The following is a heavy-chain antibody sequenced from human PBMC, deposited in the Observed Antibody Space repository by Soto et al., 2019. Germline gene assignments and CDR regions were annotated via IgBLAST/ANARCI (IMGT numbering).Heavy chain of an antibody. CDR3: ARSIAIFGETNWFDP. CDR1: GGSISSGDYY. J-gene: IGHJ5*02. CDR2: IYYSGST. Sequence: SETLSLTCTVSGGSISSGDYYWSWIRQPPGKGLEWIGYIYYSGSTFYNPSLKSRVTISVDTSKNQFSLKLRSVTAAETAVYYCARSIAIFGETNWFDPWGQGTLVTVSS. V-gene: IGHV4-30-4*01. D-gene: IGHD3-3*01.